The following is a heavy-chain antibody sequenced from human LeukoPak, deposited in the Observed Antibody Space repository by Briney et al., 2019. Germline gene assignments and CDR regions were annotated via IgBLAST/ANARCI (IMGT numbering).Heavy chain of an antibody. V-gene: IGHV3-23*01. CDR2: ISGSGGST. CDR1: GFTFSSYA. J-gene: IGHJ6*02. CDR3: ARTNGDYYYYYGMDV. D-gene: IGHD4-17*01. Sequence: GGSLRLSCAASGFTFSSYAMSWVRQAPGKGLEWVSAISGSGGSTYYADSVKGRFTISGDNSKNTLYLQMNSLRAEDTAVYYCARTNGDYYYYYGMDVWGQGTTVTVSS.